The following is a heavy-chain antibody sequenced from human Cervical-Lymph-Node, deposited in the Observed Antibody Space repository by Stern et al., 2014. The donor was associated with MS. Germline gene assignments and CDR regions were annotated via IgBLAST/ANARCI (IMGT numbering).Heavy chain of an antibody. CDR1: GFTFSMYG. CDR3: ARGGGISHLDF. CDR2: ISYDGSIK. Sequence: VQLVESGGGVVQPGRSLRLSCAASGFTFSMYGMHWVRQAPGKGLEWLAVISYDGSIKYYAVSVKGRFTISRDNSKKMLFLQMNSLRPEDTAVFYCARGGGISHLDFWGQGALVTVSS. V-gene: IGHV3-30*03. J-gene: IGHJ4*02. D-gene: IGHD3-3*02.